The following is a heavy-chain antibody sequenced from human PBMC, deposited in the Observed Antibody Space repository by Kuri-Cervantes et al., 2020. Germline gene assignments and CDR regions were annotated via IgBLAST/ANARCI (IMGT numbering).Heavy chain of an antibody. D-gene: IGHD2-15*01. CDR2: IYYSGST. CDR3: ARSGGSPKNYHYYMDV. Sequence: GSLRLSCSVSGGSISSSSYYWGWIRQPPGKGLEWIGSIYYSGSTYYNPSLKSRVTISVDKSKNQCSLKLSSVTAADTAVYYCARSGGSPKNYHYYMDVWGKGTTVTVSS. V-gene: IGHV4-39*07. J-gene: IGHJ6*03. CDR1: GGSISSSSYY.